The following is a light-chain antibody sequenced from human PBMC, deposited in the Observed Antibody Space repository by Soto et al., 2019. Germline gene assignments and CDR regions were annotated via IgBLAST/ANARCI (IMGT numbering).Light chain of an antibody. Sequence: EIVMTQSPATLSVSPGERATLSCRASQSVSSNLAWYQQKPGQAPRLLIYGASTRATGIPDRFSGSGSGTDFTLTISRLAPEDFAVYYCQQYGSSPPITFGQGTRLEIK. CDR1: QSVSSN. CDR3: QQYGSSPPIT. CDR2: GAS. V-gene: IGKV3-20*01. J-gene: IGKJ5*01.